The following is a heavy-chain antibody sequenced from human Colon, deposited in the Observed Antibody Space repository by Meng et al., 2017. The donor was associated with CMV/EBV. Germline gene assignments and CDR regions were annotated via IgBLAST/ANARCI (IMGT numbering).Heavy chain of an antibody. V-gene: IGHV3-21*05. J-gene: IGHJ4*02. CDR3: AREYYDSSLVDY. CDR2: ISTRSSDI. CDR1: GFKLRDYA. D-gene: IGHD3-22*01. Sequence: GESLKISCAVSGFKLRDYAMNWVRRAPGKGLEWISYISTRSSDIYYADFVKGRFTISRDDAKNSLYLQMNSLRAEDTAVYYCAREYYDSSLVDYWGQGTLVTVSS.